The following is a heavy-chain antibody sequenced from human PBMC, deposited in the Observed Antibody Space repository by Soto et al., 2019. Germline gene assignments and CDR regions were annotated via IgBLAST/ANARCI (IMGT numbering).Heavy chain of an antibody. CDR1: GFTFSSYW. Sequence: GGSLRLSCAASGFTFSSYWMHWVRQAPGKGLVWVSRINSDGSSTSYADSVKGRFTISRDNAKNTLYLQMNSLRAEDTAVYYCARGDSSGWPSPPFDYWGQGTLVTVSS. CDR3: ARGDSSGWPSPPFDY. CDR2: INSDGSST. V-gene: IGHV3-74*01. D-gene: IGHD6-19*01. J-gene: IGHJ4*02.